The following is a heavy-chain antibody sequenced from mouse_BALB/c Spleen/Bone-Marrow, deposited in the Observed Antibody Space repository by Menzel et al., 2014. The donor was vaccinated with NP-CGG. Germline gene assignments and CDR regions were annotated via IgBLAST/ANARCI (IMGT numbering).Heavy chain of an antibody. CDR2: IDPANGNT. V-gene: IGHV14-3*02. J-gene: IGHJ2*01. CDR3: ALLYGNYDY. Sequence: EVQVVESGAELVKPGASVKLSCTASGFNIKDTYMHRVKQRPEQGLEWIGRIDPANGNTKYDPKFQGKATITADTSSNTAYLQLSSLTSEDTAVYYCALLYGNYDYWGQGTTLTVSS. CDR1: GFNIKDTY. D-gene: IGHD2-10*02.